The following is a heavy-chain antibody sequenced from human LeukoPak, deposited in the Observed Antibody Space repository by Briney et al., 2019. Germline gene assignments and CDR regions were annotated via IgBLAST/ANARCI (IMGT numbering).Heavy chain of an antibody. D-gene: IGHD3-22*01. J-gene: IGHJ4*02. CDR3: AKDGNITMIVVGLFDY. CDR1: GFTFSSYA. V-gene: IGHV3-23*01. CDR2: ISGSGGST. Sequence: PGGSLRLSCAASGFTFSSYAMSWLRQAPGKGLESVSAISGSGGSTYYADSVKGRFTISRDNSKNTLYLQMNSLRAEATAVYYCAKDGNITMIVVGLFDYWGQGTLVTVSS.